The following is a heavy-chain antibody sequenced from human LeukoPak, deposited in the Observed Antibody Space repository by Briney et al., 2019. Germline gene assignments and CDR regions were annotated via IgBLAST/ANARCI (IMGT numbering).Heavy chain of an antibody. V-gene: IGHV3-23*01. CDR3: AKERGYGYNHIDY. J-gene: IGHJ4*02. CDR2: ISGSGGST. D-gene: IGHD5-24*01. Sequence: GGSLRLSCAASGFTFSSYAMTWVRQSPGKGLEWVSSISGSGGSTYYADSVKGRFTISRDKSKNTVYLQMNSLRAEDTAVYYCAKERGYGYNHIDYWGQGTLVTVSS. CDR1: GFTFSSYA.